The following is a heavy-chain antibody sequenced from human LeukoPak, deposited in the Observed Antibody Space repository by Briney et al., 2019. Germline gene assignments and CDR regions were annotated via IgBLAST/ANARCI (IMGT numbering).Heavy chain of an antibody. CDR1: GGSISSGSYY. CDR2: IYTSGST. CDR3: ARDYYDSSGLDY. Sequence: SETLSLTCTVSGGSISSGSYYWSWIRQPAGKGLEWIGRIYTSGSTNYNPSLKSRVTISVDTSKNQFSLKLSSVTAADTAVYYCARDYYDSSGLDYWGQGTLVTVSS. D-gene: IGHD3-22*01. J-gene: IGHJ4*02. V-gene: IGHV4-61*02.